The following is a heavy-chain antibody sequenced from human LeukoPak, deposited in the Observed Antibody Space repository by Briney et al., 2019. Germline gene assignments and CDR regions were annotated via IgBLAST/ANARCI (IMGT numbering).Heavy chain of an antibody. CDR2: IYSGGST. CDR1: EFSVGSNY. CDR3: AKDQSSGYYKTFDY. D-gene: IGHD3-22*01. J-gene: IGHJ4*02. Sequence: GGSLRLSCAASEFSVGSNYMTWVRQAPGKGLEWVSLIYSGGSTYYADSVKGRFTVSRDNSKNTLYLQMNSLRAEDTAVYYCAKDQSSGYYKTFDYWGQGTLVTVSS. V-gene: IGHV3-66*02.